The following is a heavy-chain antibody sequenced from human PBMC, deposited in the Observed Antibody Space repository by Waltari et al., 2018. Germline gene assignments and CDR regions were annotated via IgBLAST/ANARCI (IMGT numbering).Heavy chain of an antibody. CDR3: ARGVGYGNNYYYYYGMDV. D-gene: IGHD5-18*01. J-gene: IGHJ6*02. CDR2: LNPNSGNT. Sequence: QVQLVQSGAEVKKPGASVKVSCKASGDTFTSYDINWVGQATGQGLEWMGWLNPNSGNTVYAQKFQGRSTITSNTSISTAYMELSSLRSEDTAVYYCARGVGYGNNYYYYYGMDVWGQGTTVTVSS. CDR1: GDTFTSYD. V-gene: IGHV1-8*03.